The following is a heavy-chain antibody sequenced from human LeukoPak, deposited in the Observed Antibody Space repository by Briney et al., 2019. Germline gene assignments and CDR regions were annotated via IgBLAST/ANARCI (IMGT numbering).Heavy chain of an antibody. J-gene: IGHJ4*02. Sequence: IPSETLSLTCTVSGGSISSYYWSWIRQPPGKGLEWIGYIYYTGTTNYNPLFESRATISVDTSKNQFSLKLTSVTAADTAVYFCARGEDFERYYLAYWGQGTLVTVSS. CDR1: GGSISSYY. V-gene: IGHV4-59*01. D-gene: IGHD3-9*01. CDR3: ARGEDFERYYLAY. CDR2: IYYTGTT.